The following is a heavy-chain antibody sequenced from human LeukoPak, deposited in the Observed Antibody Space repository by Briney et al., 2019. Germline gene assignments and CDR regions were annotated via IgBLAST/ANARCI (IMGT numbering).Heavy chain of an antibody. CDR3: ARGEMATTDNTFDI. Sequence: SETLSLTCTVSGASISSDYWSWIRQPPGKGLEWIGYIFFSGSTNYNPSLKRRVTMSVDTSRNQFSLKLSSVTAADTAVYYCARGEMATTDNTFDIWGQGTMVTVSS. V-gene: IGHV4-59*01. CDR2: IFFSGST. J-gene: IGHJ3*02. CDR1: GASISSDY. D-gene: IGHD5-24*01.